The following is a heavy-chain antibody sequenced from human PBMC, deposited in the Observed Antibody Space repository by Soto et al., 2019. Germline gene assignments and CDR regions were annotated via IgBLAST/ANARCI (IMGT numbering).Heavy chain of an antibody. Sequence: SETLSLTCAVYGESFSGYYWSWIRQSPGKGLEWIAEINHSGSTTCNPSLKSRVTISVDTSKNQFSLNLSFVTAADTAVYYCATMGTPATGLYYFDYWGQGTLVTVSS. J-gene: IGHJ4*02. D-gene: IGHD2-15*01. CDR2: INHSGST. CDR3: ATMGTPATGLYYFDY. V-gene: IGHV4-34*01. CDR1: GESFSGYY.